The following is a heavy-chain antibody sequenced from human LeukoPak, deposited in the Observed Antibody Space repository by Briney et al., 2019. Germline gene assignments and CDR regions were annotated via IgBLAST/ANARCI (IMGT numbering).Heavy chain of an antibody. CDR3: ARARYSGSYSYVY. CDR1: GYTFTGYY. V-gene: IGHV1-2*02. J-gene: IGHJ4*02. Sequence: ASVKVSCKASGYTFTGYYMHWVRQAPGQGLEWMGWINPNSGGTNYAQKFQGRVTMTRDTSISTAYMELSRLRSDDTAVYYCARARYSGSYSYVYWGQGTLVTVSS. D-gene: IGHD1-26*01. CDR2: INPNSGGT.